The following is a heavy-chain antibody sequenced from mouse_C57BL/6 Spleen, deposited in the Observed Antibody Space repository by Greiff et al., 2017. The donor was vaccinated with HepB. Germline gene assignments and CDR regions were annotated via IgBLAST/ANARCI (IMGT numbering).Heavy chain of an antibody. J-gene: IGHJ4*01. Sequence: EVKLVESGGGLVQPGGSMKLSCAASGFTFSDAWMDWVRQSPEKGLEWVAEIRNKANNHATYYAESVKGRFTISRDDSKSSVYLQMNSLRAEDTGIYYCTRHDWDYYAMDYWGQGTSVTVSS. CDR1: GFTFSDAW. CDR3: TRHDWDYYAMDY. CDR2: IRNKANNHAT. D-gene: IGHD4-1*01. V-gene: IGHV6-6*01.